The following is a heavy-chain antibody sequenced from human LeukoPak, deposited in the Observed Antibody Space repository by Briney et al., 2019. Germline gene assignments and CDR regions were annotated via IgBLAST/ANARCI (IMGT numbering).Heavy chain of an antibody. V-gene: IGHV4-34*01. Sequence: PSETLSLTCAVYGGSFSGYYWSWIRQPPGKGLEWIGEINHSGSTNYNPSLKSRVTISVDTSKNQFSLKLSSVTAADTAVYYCARASRQYGSGSSYYYYYYMDVWGKGTTVTVSS. J-gene: IGHJ6*03. D-gene: IGHD3-10*01. CDR3: ARASRQYGSGSSYYYYYYMDV. CDR1: GGSFSGYY. CDR2: INHSGST.